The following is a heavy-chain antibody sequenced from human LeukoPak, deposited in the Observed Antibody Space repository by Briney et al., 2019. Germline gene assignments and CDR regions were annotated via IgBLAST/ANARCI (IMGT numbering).Heavy chain of an antibody. CDR3: AKTSVVTLRPFGYYYMDV. J-gene: IGHJ6*03. V-gene: IGHV1-69*06. Sequence: ASVKVSCKASGGTFSSYAISWVRQAPGQGLEWMGGIIPISGTTKYAQKFQGRVTITADKSTNTVYMEVSSLRSEDTAVFYCAKTSVVTLRPFGYYYMDVWGKGTTVTVSS. CDR2: IIPISGTT. CDR1: GGTFSSYA. D-gene: IGHD4-23*01.